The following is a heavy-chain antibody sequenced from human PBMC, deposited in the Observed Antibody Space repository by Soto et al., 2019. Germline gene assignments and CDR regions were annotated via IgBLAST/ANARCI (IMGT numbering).Heavy chain of an antibody. Sequence: QVQLQESGPGLVQPSQTLSLTCTVSGVSISSGDYYWNWIRQPPGKGLEWIGNIFFRGSTHYNPSLKGRVFFSVDTSKNQFSLRLASVTAADTAVYYCARVITADDAFDVWGQGTMVSVS. CDR1: GVSISSGDYY. CDR2: IFFRGST. V-gene: IGHV4-30-4*01. D-gene: IGHD2-21*01. CDR3: ARVITADDAFDV. J-gene: IGHJ3*01.